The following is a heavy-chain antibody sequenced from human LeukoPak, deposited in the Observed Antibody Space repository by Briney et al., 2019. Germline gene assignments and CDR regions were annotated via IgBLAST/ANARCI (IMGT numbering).Heavy chain of an antibody. CDR2: ISSNSRNT. Sequence: GGSLRLSCAASGFTFSSYSMSWLRQAPGKGLEWVSAISSNSRNTYYADSVKGRFTISRDNSKNTLYLQMSSLGAEDTAVYYCAKILPRLRDQLLKGDAIDIWGQGTMVTVSS. D-gene: IGHD2-2*01. J-gene: IGHJ3*02. V-gene: IGHV3-23*01. CDR1: GFTFSSYS. CDR3: AKILPRLRDQLLKGDAIDI.